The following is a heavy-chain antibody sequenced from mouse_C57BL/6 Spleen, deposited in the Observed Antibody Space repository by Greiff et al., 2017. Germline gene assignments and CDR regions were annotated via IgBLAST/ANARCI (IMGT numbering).Heavy chain of an antibody. Sequence: QVQLQQSGAELVRPGASVKLSCKASGYTFTDYYINWVKQRPGQGLEWIARIYPGSGNTYYNEKFKGKATLTAEKSSSTAYMQLSSLTSEDSAVYFCARDDDSYYFDYWGQGTTLTVSS. CDR2: IYPGSGNT. V-gene: IGHV1-76*01. CDR3: ARDDDSYYFDY. J-gene: IGHJ2*01. D-gene: IGHD2-3*01. CDR1: GYTFTDYY.